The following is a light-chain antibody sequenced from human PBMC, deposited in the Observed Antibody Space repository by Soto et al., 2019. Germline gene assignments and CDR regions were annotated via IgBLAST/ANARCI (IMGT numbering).Light chain of an antibody. V-gene: IGKV1-39*01. CDR3: QQYDSLPYT. J-gene: IGKJ2*01. CDR2: AAT. Sequence: DIQMTQSPSSLSASVGDRVTITCRTSQSINNNLNWYQQRPGKAPKLLIDAATGLQSGVPSRFSGSGSGTDFTLTINGLQPEDIATYCCQQYDSLPYTFGQGTKLEIK. CDR1: QSINNN.